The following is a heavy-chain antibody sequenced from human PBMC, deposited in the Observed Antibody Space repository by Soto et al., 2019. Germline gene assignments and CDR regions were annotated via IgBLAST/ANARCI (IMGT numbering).Heavy chain of an antibody. V-gene: IGHV3-74*03. CDR3: VRDMQLWPLES. J-gene: IGHJ4*02. Sequence: EVQLVESGEGLVQPGESLRLRCAASGLTFRSYWMHWVRQAPGKGLLWVSRINPYGSVAMYVDSVKGRFTISRDNAKNTLSLHMNIPTAEETAVEYCVRDMQLWPLESWGQGTLVTVSS. CDR1: GLTFRSYW. D-gene: IGHD3-16*01. CDR2: INPYGSVA.